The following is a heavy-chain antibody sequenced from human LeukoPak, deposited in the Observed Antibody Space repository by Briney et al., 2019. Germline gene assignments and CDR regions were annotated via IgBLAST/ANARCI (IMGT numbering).Heavy chain of an antibody. J-gene: IGHJ4*02. V-gene: IGHV4-4*02. D-gene: IGHD6-19*01. CDR1: GGSISSSNW. CDR3: ARACPYSSGWYYFDY. CDR2: IYHSGST. Sequence: SETLSLTCAVSGGSISSSNWWSWVRQPPGKGLEWIGEIYHSGSTNYNPSLKSRVTISVDESKNQFSLKLSSVTAADTAVYYCARACPYSSGWYYFDYWGQGTLVTVSS.